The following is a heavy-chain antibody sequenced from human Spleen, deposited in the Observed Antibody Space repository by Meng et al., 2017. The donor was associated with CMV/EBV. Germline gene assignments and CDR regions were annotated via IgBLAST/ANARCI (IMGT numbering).Heavy chain of an antibody. V-gene: IGHV3-9*01. J-gene: IGHJ6*02. CDR3: AKDMLVAAADNGGRHYYYGMDV. CDR1: GFTFSSYG. Sequence: GGSLRLSCAASGFTFSSYGMHWVRQAPGKGLEWVSGISWNSGSIGYADSVKGRFTISRDNAKNSLYLQMNSLRAEDTALYYCAKDMLVAAADNGGRHYYYGMDVWGQGTTVTVSS. CDR2: ISWNSGSI. D-gene: IGHD6-13*01.